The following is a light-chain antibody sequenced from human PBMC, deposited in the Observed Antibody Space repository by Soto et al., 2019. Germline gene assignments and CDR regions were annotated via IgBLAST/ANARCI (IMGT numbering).Light chain of an antibody. Sequence: DIQMTQSPSTLSASVGDRVTITCRASQSISNWLAWYQQQPGKAPKLLIYKASSLESGVPSRFSGSGSGTEFTLTISSLQPDDFATYYCQQFNSYSRTFGQGTKGDIK. CDR3: QQFNSYSRT. CDR1: QSISNW. V-gene: IGKV1-5*03. CDR2: KAS. J-gene: IGKJ1*01.